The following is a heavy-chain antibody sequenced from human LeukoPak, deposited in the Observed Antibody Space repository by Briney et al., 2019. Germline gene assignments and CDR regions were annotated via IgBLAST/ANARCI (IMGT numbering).Heavy chain of an antibody. J-gene: IGHJ6*02. CDR2: IYPGDSDT. V-gene: IGHV5-51*01. CDR3: ARRGGGSGSYYSRLYYYGMDV. D-gene: IGHD3-10*01. CDR1: GYSFTSYW. Sequence: GESLKISCKGSGYSFTSYWIGWVRQMPGKGLEWMGIIYPGDSDTRYSPSFQGQVTISADKSISTAYPQWSSLKASDTAMYYCARRGGGSGSYYSRLYYYGMDVWGQGTTVTVSS.